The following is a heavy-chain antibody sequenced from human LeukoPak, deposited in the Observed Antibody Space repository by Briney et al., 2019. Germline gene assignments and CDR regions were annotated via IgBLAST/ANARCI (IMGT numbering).Heavy chain of an antibody. CDR2: INPNSGGT. J-gene: IGHJ3*02. D-gene: IGHD2-2*01. CDR1: GYTFTGYY. V-gene: IGHV1-2*02. Sequence: GASVKVSCKASGYTFTGYYTHWVRQAPGQGLEWMGWINPNSGGTNYAQKFQGRVTMTRDTSISTAYMELSRLRSDDTAVYYCARGGSQVRGAPGVVPAAERWAFDIWGQGTMVTVSS. CDR3: ARGGSQVRGAPGVVPAAERWAFDI.